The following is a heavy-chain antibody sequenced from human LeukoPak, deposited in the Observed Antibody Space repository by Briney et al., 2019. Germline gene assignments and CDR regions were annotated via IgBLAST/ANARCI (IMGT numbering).Heavy chain of an antibody. J-gene: IGHJ4*02. CDR3: ATGDYARPFDH. CDR1: GGSISGYY. CDR2: IYYSGST. Sequence: PSETLSLTCTVSGGSISGYYWSWIRQPPGKGLEWIGHIYYSGSTNYNPSLKSRVTISVDTSKNQFSLKLSSVTAADTAVYYCATGDYARPFDHWGQGTLVTVSS. V-gene: IGHV4-59*01. D-gene: IGHD4-17*01.